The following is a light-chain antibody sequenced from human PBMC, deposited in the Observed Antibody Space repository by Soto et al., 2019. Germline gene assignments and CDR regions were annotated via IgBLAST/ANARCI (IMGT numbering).Light chain of an antibody. V-gene: IGLV1-44*01. CDR1: SSNIGSDT. J-gene: IGLJ3*02. Sequence: QPVLTQPSSASGTPGQRVTISCSGSSSNIGSDTVNWYQQLPGTAPKLLIHRINQRPSGVPGRFSGSKSGTSASLAISGLQSEDEADYYCASWDASLNGWVFGGGTKVTVL. CDR3: ASWDASLNGWV. CDR2: RIN.